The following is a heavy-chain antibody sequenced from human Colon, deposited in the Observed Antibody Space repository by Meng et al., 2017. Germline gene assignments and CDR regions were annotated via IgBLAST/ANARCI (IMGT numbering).Heavy chain of an antibody. D-gene: IGHD7-27*01. CDR1: GDSIGNSKW. CDR3: ARERMRELGLFDY. CDR2: ISNSGKT. Sequence: QLQPQESGPGLGQPSGTLSLARAGSGDSIGNSKWWSWLRQSPGKGLEWIGEISNSGKTVYSPSLKNRVTISLDKSSNHFSLTLSPVTAADTAIYFCARERMRELGLFDYWGQGALVTVSS. J-gene: IGHJ4*02. V-gene: IGHV4-4*02.